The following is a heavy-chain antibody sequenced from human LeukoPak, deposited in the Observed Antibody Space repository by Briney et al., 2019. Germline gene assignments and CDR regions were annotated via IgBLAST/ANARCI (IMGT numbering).Heavy chain of an antibody. CDR2: INSDGSST. CDR1: GFTFSSYW. J-gene: IGHJ3*02. Sequence: GGSLRLSCAASGFTFSSYWMHWVRQAPGKGLVWVSRINSDGSSTSYADSVKGRFTISRDNTKNTLYLQMNSLRAEDTAVYYCARGGSYLSAFDIWGQGTMVTVSS. V-gene: IGHV3-74*01. D-gene: IGHD1-26*01. CDR3: ARGGSYLSAFDI.